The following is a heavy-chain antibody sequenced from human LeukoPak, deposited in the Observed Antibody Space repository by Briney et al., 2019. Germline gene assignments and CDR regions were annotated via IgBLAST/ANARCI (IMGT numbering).Heavy chain of an antibody. V-gene: IGHV3-33*01. D-gene: IGHD6-19*01. J-gene: IGHJ4*02. Sequence: GGSLRLSCAASGFTFSSYGMHWVRQAPGKGLEWVAVIWYDGSNKYYADSVKGRFTISRDNSKNTLYLQLDSLRAEDTAVYYCARSSYSSGWYSDYWGQGTLGTVSS. CDR2: IWYDGSNK. CDR1: GFTFSSYG. CDR3: ARSSYSSGWYSDY.